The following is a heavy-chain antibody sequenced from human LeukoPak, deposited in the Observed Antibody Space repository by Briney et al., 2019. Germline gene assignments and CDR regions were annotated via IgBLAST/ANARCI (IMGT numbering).Heavy chain of an antibody. CDR3: ARGSRIRLLWFGELLY. Sequence: ASVKVSCKASGGTFSSYAINWVRQAPGQGLEWMGWMNPNSGNTGYAQKFQGRVTMTRNTSISTAYMELSSLRSEDTAVYYCARGSRIRLLWFGELLYWGQGTLVTVSS. CDR1: GGTFSSYA. J-gene: IGHJ4*02. D-gene: IGHD3-10*01. V-gene: IGHV1-8*02. CDR2: MNPNSGNT.